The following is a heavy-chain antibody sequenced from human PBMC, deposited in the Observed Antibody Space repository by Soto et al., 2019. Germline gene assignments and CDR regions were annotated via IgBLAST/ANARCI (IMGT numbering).Heavy chain of an antibody. Sequence: QITLKESGPTLVKPTQNLTMTCTISGFSLSTTGVGVGCIRQHPGKALEWPALIYWYDDKSYSPSLKSRLPFTKHTTKRPVAIRLTHMAPLQTATYYSAHRLSGCYFDYWGQGTLVTVSS. V-gene: IGHV2-5*01. CDR2: IYWYDDK. D-gene: IGHD3-10*01. CDR1: GFSLSTTGVG. CDR3: AHRLSGCYFDY. J-gene: IGHJ4*02.